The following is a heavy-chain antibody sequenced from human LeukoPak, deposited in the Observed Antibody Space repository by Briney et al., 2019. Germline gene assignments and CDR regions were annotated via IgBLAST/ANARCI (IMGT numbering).Heavy chain of an antibody. V-gene: IGHV3-7*03. CDR2: IKQDGSEK. CDR1: GFIVSSSY. Sequence: PGGSLRLSCGASGFIVSSSYMSWVRQAPGKGLEWVANIKQDGSEKYYVDSVKGRFTISRDNAKNSLYLQMNSLRAEDTAVYYCARDRGQLHDYWGQGTLVTVSS. CDR3: ARDRGQLHDY. J-gene: IGHJ4*02. D-gene: IGHD1-1*01.